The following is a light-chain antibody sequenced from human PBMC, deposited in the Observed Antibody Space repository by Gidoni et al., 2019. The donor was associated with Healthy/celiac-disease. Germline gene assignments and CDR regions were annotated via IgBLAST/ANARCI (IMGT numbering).Light chain of an antibody. CDR3: QQASGS. Sequence: DIQMTQSPSSLSASVGDRVTITCQASQDISNYLNWYQQKPGKAPKLLIYDASNLETGVPSRFSGSGSGTDFTFTISSLQPEDSATYYCQQASGSFXQXTKLXIK. J-gene: IGKJ2*04. V-gene: IGKV1-33*01. CDR2: DAS. CDR1: QDISNY.